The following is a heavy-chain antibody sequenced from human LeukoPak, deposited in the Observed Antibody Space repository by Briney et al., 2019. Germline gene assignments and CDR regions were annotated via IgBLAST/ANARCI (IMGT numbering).Heavy chain of an antibody. V-gene: IGHV3-48*04. D-gene: IGHD6-6*01. CDR1: GLTFSSYS. CDR3: ARADSSIAARLSRSSIFNYYYYMDV. CDR2: ISSFSGTI. Sequence: GGPLTLSCVASGLTFSSYSMNWLRHAPGKGLEWVSYISSFSGTINYADSVKRRYNISRDNAKNSLYLQMNSQRPEDTAVYYCARADSSIAARLSRSSIFNYYYYMDVWGKGTTVTVSS. J-gene: IGHJ6*03.